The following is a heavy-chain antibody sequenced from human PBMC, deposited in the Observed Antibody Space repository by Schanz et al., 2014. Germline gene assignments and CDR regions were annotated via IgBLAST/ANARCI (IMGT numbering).Heavy chain of an antibody. Sequence: LVESGGGVVQPGRSLRLSCAASGFTFSSYGMHWVRQAPGRGLEWVSGISGTGTKTYYADSVKSRFTISRDNSKNTVFLQMSSLRADDTALYYCAKDIGGAVAAPVYDSWGQGTLVTVSS. D-gene: IGHD2-15*01. CDR3: AKDIGGAVAAPVYDS. CDR1: GFTFSSYG. CDR2: ISGTGTKT. J-gene: IGHJ4*02. V-gene: IGHV3-23*04.